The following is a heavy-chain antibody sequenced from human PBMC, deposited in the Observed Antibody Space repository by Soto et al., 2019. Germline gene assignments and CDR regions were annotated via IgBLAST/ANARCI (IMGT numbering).Heavy chain of an antibody. CDR3: ASTGPDYDILTGYYKTAFDI. Sequence: ASVKVSCKASGYTFTSYYMHWVRQAPGQGLEWMGIISPNNGNTNYAQKLQGRVTMTTDTSTSTAYMELRSLRSDDTAVYYCASTGPDYDILTGYYKTAFDIWGQGTMVTVSS. J-gene: IGHJ3*02. CDR1: GYTFTSYY. D-gene: IGHD3-9*01. CDR2: ISPNNGNT. V-gene: IGHV1-18*04.